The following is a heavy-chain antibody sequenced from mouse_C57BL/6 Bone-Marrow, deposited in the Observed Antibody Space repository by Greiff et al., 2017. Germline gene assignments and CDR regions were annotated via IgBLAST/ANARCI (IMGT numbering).Heavy chain of an antibody. Sequence: QVQLQQSGAELVRPGTSVKVSCKASGYAFTNYLIEWVKQRPGQGLEWIGVINPGSGGTNYNEKFKGKATLTADKSSSTAYMQLSSLTSEDSAVYFCARRGYSIYYYAMDYWGQGTSVTVSS. V-gene: IGHV1-54*01. CDR3: ARRGYSIYYYAMDY. D-gene: IGHD2-5*01. CDR1: GYAFTNYL. CDR2: INPGSGGT. J-gene: IGHJ4*01.